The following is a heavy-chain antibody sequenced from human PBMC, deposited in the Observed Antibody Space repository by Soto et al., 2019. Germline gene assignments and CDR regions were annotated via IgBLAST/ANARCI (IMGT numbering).Heavy chain of an antibody. Sequence: QVQLQESGPGLVKPSQTLSLTCTVSGGSISSGGYYWSWIRQHPGKGLEWIGYIYYSGSTYYNPSLKSRVTISVDTSKNQFSLKLGSVTAADTAVYYCARDQRRYFDWLYHDGYYYGMDVWGQGTTVTVSS. D-gene: IGHD3-9*01. CDR3: ARDQRRYFDWLYHDGYYYGMDV. CDR1: GGSISSGGYY. J-gene: IGHJ6*02. V-gene: IGHV4-31*03. CDR2: IYYSGST.